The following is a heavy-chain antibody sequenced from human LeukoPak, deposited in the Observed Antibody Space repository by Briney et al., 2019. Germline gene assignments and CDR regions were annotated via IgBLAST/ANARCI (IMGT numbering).Heavy chain of an antibody. Sequence: SETLSLTCTVSGGSLSSYHWSWIRQPAGKGLEWIGRIYSSASTNYSPSLKSRVTMSVDTSKNQFSLKLSSVTAADTALYYCARATSGTYYYFDSWGRGTLVTVSS. CDR2: IYSSAST. CDR1: GGSLSSYH. D-gene: IGHD3-10*01. CDR3: ARATSGTYYYFDS. V-gene: IGHV4-4*07. J-gene: IGHJ4*02.